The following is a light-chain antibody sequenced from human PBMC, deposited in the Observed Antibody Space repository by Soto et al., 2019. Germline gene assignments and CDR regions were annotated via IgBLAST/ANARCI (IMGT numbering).Light chain of an antibody. CDR1: SGHSSFI. CDR2: LEGSGNY. CDR3: ETWDSDTVV. Sequence: QSVLTQSSSASASLGSSVKLTCTLSSGHSSFIIAWHQQQPGKAPRCLMKLEGSGNYNKGSGVPDRFSGSSSGADRYLTISNLQFEDEADYYCETWDSDTVVFGGGTQLTVL. V-gene: IGLV4-60*02. J-gene: IGLJ7*01.